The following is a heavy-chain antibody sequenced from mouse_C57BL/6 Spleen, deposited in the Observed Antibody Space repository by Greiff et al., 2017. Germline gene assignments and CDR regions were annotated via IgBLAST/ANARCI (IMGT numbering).Heavy chain of an antibody. V-gene: IGHV14-1*01. CDR1: GFNFTGYW. CDR2: IDPADGDT. J-gene: IGHJ2*01. Sequence: VQLQQSGAELVRPGASVKLSCTASGFNFTGYWMHWVKQRPGQGLEWIGRIDPADGDTKYNPKFKGKATMTADTSSTTAYLQLSSLTSEDTAVYYCARATSVIYFDYWGQGTTLTVSS. CDR3: ARATSVIYFDY. D-gene: IGHD3-1*01.